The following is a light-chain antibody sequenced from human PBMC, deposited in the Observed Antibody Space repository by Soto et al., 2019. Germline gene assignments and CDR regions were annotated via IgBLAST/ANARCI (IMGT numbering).Light chain of an antibody. J-gene: IGLJ2*01. CDR1: SSDVGGFNY. V-gene: IGLV2-8*01. Sequence: QSALTQPPSASGSPGQSVTISCTGTSSDVGGFNYVSWYQQHPGKAPKLMIYEVIKRPSGVPDRFSGSKSGNTTSLTVSGLQAEVEADYYCSSYAGSNNYVFGGGTKLTVL. CDR3: SSYAGSNNYV. CDR2: EVI.